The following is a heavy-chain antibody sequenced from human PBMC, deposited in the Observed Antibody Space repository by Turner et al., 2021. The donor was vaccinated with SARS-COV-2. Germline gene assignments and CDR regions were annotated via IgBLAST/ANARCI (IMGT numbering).Heavy chain of an antibody. V-gene: IGHV3-30*18. CDR1: GFTFSSYG. CDR2: TSYDGSNK. J-gene: IGHJ4*02. Sequence: QVQLVESGGGVVQPGRSLGLSCAASGFTFSSYGMHWVRQATGKGVEWVAVTSYDGSNKYYADSVKGRFTISRDNSKNTLYLQMNSLRAEDTAVYYCAKQQGLYSNPMYYFDYWGQGTLVTVSS. D-gene: IGHD4-4*01. CDR3: AKQQGLYSNPMYYFDY.